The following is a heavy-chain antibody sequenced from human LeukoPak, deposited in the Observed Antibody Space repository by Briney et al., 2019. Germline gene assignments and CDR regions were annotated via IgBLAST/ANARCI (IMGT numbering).Heavy chain of an antibody. Sequence: PGGSLRLSCAASGFTFSSYAMSWVRQAPGKGLEWVSAISGSGGSTYYADSVKGRFTISRDNSKNTLYLQMNSLRAEDTAVYYCAKGCGGSCYRAKDFDYWGQGTLVTVSS. V-gene: IGHV3-23*01. D-gene: IGHD2-15*01. J-gene: IGHJ4*02. CDR3: AKGCGGSCYRAKDFDY. CDR1: GFTFSSYA. CDR2: ISGSGGST.